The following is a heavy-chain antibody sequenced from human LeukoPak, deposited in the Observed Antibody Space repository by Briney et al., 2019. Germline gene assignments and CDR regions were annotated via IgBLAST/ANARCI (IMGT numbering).Heavy chain of an antibody. D-gene: IGHD5-18*01. CDR2: ISLDGSET. J-gene: IGHJ4*02. Sequence: GGSLRLSCAASGFIFSSFFLNWVRLTPGGELEWVACISLDGSETFYMDSVRGRFTISRDNAKNSLYLQMNSLRAEDTAVYYCARASGDIVETATMGSYWGQGTLVTVSS. CDR1: GFIFSSFF. V-gene: IGHV3-7*01. CDR3: ARASGDIVETATMGSY.